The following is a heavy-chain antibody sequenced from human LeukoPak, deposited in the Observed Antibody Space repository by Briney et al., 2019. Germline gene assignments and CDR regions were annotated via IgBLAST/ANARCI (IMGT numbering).Heavy chain of an antibody. CDR1: GFTFSSYS. V-gene: IGHV3-23*01. J-gene: IGHJ3*02. CDR2: ISVSGGTT. Sequence: GGSLRLSCAASGFTFSSYSMNWVRQAPGKGLEWVSPISVSGGTTYYADSVKGRFTISRDNSKNTLYLQMNSLRVEDTAVYYCAKSAVKWELRDAFDIWGQGTMVTVSS. CDR3: AKSAVKWELRDAFDI. D-gene: IGHD1-26*01.